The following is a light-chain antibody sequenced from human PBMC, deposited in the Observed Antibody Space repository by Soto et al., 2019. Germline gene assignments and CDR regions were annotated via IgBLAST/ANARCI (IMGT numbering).Light chain of an antibody. V-gene: IGLV2-14*03. CDR2: DVS. CDR1: SSDIGGYNY. Sequence: QSVLSQPASVSGSPGQSITISCTGTSSDIGGYNYVSWYQQHPGKAPKLMIYDVSNRPSGVSNRFSGSKSANTASLTISGLQAEDEADYFCTSYTSISTWVFGGGTKLTVL. J-gene: IGLJ3*02. CDR3: TSYTSISTWV.